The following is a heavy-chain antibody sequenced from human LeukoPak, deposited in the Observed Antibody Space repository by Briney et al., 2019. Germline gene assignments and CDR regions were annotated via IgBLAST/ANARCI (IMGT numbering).Heavy chain of an antibody. CDR3: ARGSSYGSGIYYYYYYMDV. CDR1: GGTFSSYA. Sequence: SSVKVSCXASGGTFSSYAISWVRQARGQGLEWMGGIIPIFGTANYAQKFQGRVTITADESTSTAYMELSSLRSEDTAVYYCARGSSYGSGIYYYYYYMDVWGKGTTVTVSS. CDR2: IIPIFGTA. V-gene: IGHV1-69*01. J-gene: IGHJ6*03. D-gene: IGHD3-10*01.